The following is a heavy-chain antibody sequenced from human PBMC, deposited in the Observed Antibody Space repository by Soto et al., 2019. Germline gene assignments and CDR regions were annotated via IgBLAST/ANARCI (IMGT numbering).Heavy chain of an antibody. CDR3: ARIIGTCCGGDCSPWDDY. Sequence: ASVKVSCKISGVTFTSYTIGWVRQAPGQGLEWMGGITPIFNSANYARKFQGRISISADDSTNTAHMELRSLRSEDSAMYYCARIIGTCCGGDCSPWDDYWGQGTLVTVSS. J-gene: IGHJ4*02. V-gene: IGHV1-69*13. D-gene: IGHD2-21*02. CDR1: GVTFTSYT. CDR2: ITPIFNSA.